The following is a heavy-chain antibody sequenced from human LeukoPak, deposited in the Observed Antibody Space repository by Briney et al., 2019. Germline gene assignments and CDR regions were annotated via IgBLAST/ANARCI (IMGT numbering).Heavy chain of an antibody. D-gene: IGHD7-27*01. V-gene: IGHV1-2*02. CDR1: GGTFSSYA. Sequence: ASVKVSCKASGGTFSSYAISWVRQAPGQGLEWMGWISPNGGGTYYVQRFQGRVTMTRDMSISTTYMELSGLRLDDTAIYYCARGGKSELGACDYWGQGTLVTVST. CDR3: ARGGKSELGACDY. CDR2: ISPNGGGT. J-gene: IGHJ4*02.